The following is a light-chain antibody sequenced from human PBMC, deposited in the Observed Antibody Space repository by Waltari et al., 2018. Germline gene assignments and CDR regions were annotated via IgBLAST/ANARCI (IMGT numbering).Light chain of an antibody. CDR2: DVS. J-gene: IGLJ2*01. Sequence: QSAPTQPASVSGSPGQSITISCTGTSSDVGTYNYVSWYQQHPGKAPKLMIFDVSIRPSGVSNRFSGSKSGNTASLTISGLQAEDEADYYCSSYISSSTLELFGGGTSLTVL. CDR3: SSYISSSTLEL. CDR1: SSDVGTYNY. V-gene: IGLV2-14*03.